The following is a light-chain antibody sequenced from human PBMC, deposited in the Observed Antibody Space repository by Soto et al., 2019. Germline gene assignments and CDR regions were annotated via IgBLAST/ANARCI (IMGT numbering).Light chain of an antibody. Sequence: EIVLTQSPGTLSQSPGARATLSCRASQSVSSSYLAWYQQKPGQAPRLRIYGASSRATGIQDRFSGSGSGTDFTLTSSRLEPEDFAVYYCQQYGSSPITFGQGTRLEIK. CDR3: QQYGSSPIT. CDR2: GAS. V-gene: IGKV3-20*01. J-gene: IGKJ5*01. CDR1: QSVSSSY.